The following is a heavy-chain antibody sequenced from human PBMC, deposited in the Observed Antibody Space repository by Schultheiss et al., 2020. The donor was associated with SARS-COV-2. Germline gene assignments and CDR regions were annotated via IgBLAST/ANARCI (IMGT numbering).Heavy chain of an antibody. CDR2: IIPIFGTA. D-gene: IGHD2-21*01. V-gene: IGHV1-69*06. J-gene: IGHJ4*02. CDR1: GGTFSSYA. CDR3: AREVSWCGGDCCPFDY. Sequence: SVKVSCKASGGTFSSYAISWVRQAPGQGLEWMGGIIPIFGTANYAQKFQGRVTITAEKSTSTAYMELSSLRSEDTAVYYCAREVSWCGGDCCPFDYWGQGTLVTVSS.